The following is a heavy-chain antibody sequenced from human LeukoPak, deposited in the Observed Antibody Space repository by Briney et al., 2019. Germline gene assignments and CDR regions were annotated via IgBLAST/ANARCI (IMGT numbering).Heavy chain of an antibody. J-gene: IGHJ4*02. Sequence: GGSLRLSCAASGFTFSSYAMSWVRQAPGKGLEWVSAISGSGGSTYYADSVKGRFTISRDNSKNTLYLQMNSLRAEDTAVYYCAKRKGVVYYYDSSGYYYDYWGQGTLVTVSS. V-gene: IGHV3-23*01. CDR2: ISGSGGST. D-gene: IGHD3-22*01. CDR3: AKRKGVVYYYDSSGYYYDY. CDR1: GFTFSSYA.